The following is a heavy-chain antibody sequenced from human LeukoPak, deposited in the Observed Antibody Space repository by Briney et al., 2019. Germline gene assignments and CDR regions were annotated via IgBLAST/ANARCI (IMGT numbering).Heavy chain of an antibody. CDR3: ARIMTGYYDI. J-gene: IGHJ4*02. CDR2: FSGSGGGT. D-gene: IGHD3-9*01. Sequence: PGGSLRLSCAASGFTFSNYAMSWVRQAPGKGLEWVSAFSGSGGGTYYADSVKGRFTISRDNSKHTLHLQMNTLRAEDTALYFCARIMTGYYDIWGQGILVTVSS. V-gene: IGHV3-23*01. CDR1: GFTFSNYA.